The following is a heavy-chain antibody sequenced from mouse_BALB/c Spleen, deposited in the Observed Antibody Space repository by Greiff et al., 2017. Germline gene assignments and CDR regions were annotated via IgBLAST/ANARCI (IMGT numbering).Heavy chain of an antibody. CDR2: ILPGSGST. V-gene: IGHV1-9*01. Sequence: VKLMESGAELMKPGASVKISCKATGYTFSSYWIEWVKQRPGHGLEWIGEILPGSGSTNYNEKFKGKATFTADTSSNTAYMQLSSLTSEDSAVYYCARRPYAMDYWGQGTSVTVSS. CDR3: ARRPYAMDY. J-gene: IGHJ4*01. CDR1: GYTFSSYW.